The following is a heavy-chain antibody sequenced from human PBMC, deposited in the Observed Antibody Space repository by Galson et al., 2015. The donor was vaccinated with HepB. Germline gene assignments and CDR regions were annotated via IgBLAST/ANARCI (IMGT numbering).Heavy chain of an antibody. CDR2: ISSSSSGI. CDR3: ARDILWGVFDI. D-gene: IGHD2-21*01. V-gene: IGHV3-48*02. J-gene: IGHJ3*02. CDR1: GFIFRTYS. Sequence: SLRLSCAASGFIFRTYSMNWVRQAPGKGLEWVSYISSSSSGIYYADSVKGRFTISRDNAKNSLYLQMNSLRDVDTTVYYCARDILWGVFDIWGQGTMGTVSA.